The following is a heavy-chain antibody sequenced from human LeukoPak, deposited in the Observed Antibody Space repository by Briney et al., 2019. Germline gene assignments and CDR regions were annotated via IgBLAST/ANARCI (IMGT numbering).Heavy chain of an antibody. CDR3: ARDSGYGDYWFDP. CDR2: ISSSSSYI. J-gene: IGHJ5*02. D-gene: IGHD4-17*01. CDR1: GFTFSSYS. Sequence: GGSLRLSCAASGFTFSSYSTNWVRQAPGKGLEWVSSISSSSSYIYYADSVKGRFTISRDNAKNSLYLQMNSLRAEDTAVYYCARDSGYGDYWFDPWGQGTLVTVSS. V-gene: IGHV3-21*01.